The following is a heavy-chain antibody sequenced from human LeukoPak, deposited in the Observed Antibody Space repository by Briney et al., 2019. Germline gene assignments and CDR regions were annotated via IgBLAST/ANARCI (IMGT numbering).Heavy chain of an antibody. J-gene: IGHJ6*02. Sequence: SETLSLTCTVSGGSISSYYWSWNRQPPGKGLEWIGYIYYSGSTNYNPSLKSRVTISVDTSKNQFSLKLSSVTAADTAVYYCARGVPLPTVVTFNYYYYYGMDVWGQGTTVTVSS. V-gene: IGHV4-59*01. CDR1: GGSISSYY. CDR2: IYYSGST. D-gene: IGHD4-17*01. CDR3: ARGVPLPTVVTFNYYYYYGMDV.